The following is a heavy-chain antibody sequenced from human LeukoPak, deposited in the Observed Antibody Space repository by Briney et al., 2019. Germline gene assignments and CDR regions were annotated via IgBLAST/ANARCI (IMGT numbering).Heavy chain of an antibody. CDR1: GGSLSSSRDY. J-gene: IGHJ4*02. CDR3: ARKVAGSSAFDY. Sequence: SETLSLSCIVSGGSLSSSRDYWGWIRQPPGKGLEWVGNIYYDGSTYYNPSLKSRVTISIDTSKNQFSLKVSSVIAADTAVYYYARKVAGSSAFDYWGQGTLVTVSS. V-gene: IGHV4-39*01. CDR2: IYYDGST. D-gene: IGHD6-19*01.